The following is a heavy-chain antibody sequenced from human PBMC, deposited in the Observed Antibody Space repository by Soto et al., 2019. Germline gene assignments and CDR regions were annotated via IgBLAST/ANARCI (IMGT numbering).Heavy chain of an antibody. Sequence: EVQLLESGGGLVQPGGSLRLSCAASGFAFSSHAMNWVRQAPGKGLEWVSGISGSGGRTYYADSVKGRFTISRDNSKNTLDLQMNSLRAEDTAVYYCAKGRYSYDSSGHDYWGLGTLLTVSS. V-gene: IGHV3-23*01. CDR1: GFAFSSHA. CDR2: ISGSGGRT. J-gene: IGHJ4*02. CDR3: AKGRYSYDSSGHDY. D-gene: IGHD3-22*01.